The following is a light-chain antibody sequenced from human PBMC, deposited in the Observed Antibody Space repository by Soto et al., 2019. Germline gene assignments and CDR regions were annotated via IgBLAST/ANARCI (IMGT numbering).Light chain of an antibody. J-gene: IGLJ1*01. CDR2: EVS. CDR1: SSDVGGYNY. V-gene: IGLV2-14*01. CDR3: SSYTISSNHHV. Sequence: QSVLSQPASVSGSPGQSITISCTGTSSDVGGYNYVSWYQQHTGKAPKLMIYEVSNRPSGVSNRFSGSKSGNTASLTISGLHAEDEADYYCSSYTISSNHHVFGTGTKVTAL.